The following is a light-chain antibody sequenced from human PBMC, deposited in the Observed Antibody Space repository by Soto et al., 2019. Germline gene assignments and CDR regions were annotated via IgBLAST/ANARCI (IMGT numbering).Light chain of an antibody. CDR3: SSYTSSSTVV. CDR2: DVS. Sequence: QSALTQPASVSGSPGQSITISCTGTSSDVGGYNYVSWYQQHTGKAPKLMIYDVSNRPSWVSNRFSGSKSGNTASLTISGLQAEDDAEYYCSSYTSSSTVVVGGGTKVTVL. J-gene: IGLJ2*01. V-gene: IGLV2-14*01. CDR1: SSDVGGYNY.